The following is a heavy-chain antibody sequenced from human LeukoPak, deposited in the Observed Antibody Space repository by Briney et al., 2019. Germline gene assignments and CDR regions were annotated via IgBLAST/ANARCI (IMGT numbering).Heavy chain of an antibody. CDR1: GFTFSSYA. CDR2: IWHDGSNK. Sequence: PGRSLRLSCAASGFTFSSYAMHWVRQASGKGLEWVAVIWHDGSNKYYAASVKGRFTVSRDNSKNTLYLQINSLRAEDTAVYYCARERVTGTSYYYYYGMDVWGQGTTATVSS. J-gene: IGHJ6*02. V-gene: IGHV3-33*01. CDR3: ARERVTGTSYYYYYGMDV. D-gene: IGHD6-19*01.